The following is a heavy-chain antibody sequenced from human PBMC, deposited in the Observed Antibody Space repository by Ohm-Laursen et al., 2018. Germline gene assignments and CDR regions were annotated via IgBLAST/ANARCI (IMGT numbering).Heavy chain of an antibody. CDR3: AGERGRTMDV. Sequence: EASVKVSCNASGGTFSSYAISWVRQAPGQGLEWMGGIIPIFGTANYAQKFQGRVTITADESTSTAYMELSSLRSEDTAVYYCAGERGRTMDVWGQGTTVTVSS. J-gene: IGHJ6*02. CDR1: GGTFSSYA. D-gene: IGHD3-10*01. CDR2: IIPIFGTA. V-gene: IGHV1-69*13.